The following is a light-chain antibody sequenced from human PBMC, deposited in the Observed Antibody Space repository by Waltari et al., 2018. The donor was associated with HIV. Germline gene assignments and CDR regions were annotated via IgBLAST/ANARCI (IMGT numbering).Light chain of an antibody. J-gene: IGLJ2*01. Sequence: SYVVTQPPSLSVAPGKTASITCGGDSIGGNSVHWYQQKAGQAPVLVNYYDAVRPSGIPDRFSTSNSGNTATLTITRVEAGDEADYYCQVWDSGSDRVVFGGGTKLTVL. CDR1: SIGGNS. V-gene: IGLV3-21*04. CDR2: YDA. CDR3: QVWDSGSDRVV.